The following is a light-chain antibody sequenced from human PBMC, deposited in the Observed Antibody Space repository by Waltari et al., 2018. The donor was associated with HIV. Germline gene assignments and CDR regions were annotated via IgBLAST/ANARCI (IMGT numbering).Light chain of an antibody. CDR3: SSYSARGFVV. J-gene: IGLJ3*02. CDR1: TSDISDFNF. Sequence: HSALTQPASVSGSPGQSITISCTGPTSDISDFNFVPWYQQSPGRAPKLIVFEVYSRPSEISDRFSGSKSCDTASLTISALRAEDEADYFCSSYSARGFVVFGGGTKVTVL. CDR2: EVY. V-gene: IGLV2-14*01.